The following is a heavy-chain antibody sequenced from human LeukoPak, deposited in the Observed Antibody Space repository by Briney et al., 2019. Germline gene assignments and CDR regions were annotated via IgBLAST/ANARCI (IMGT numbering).Heavy chain of an antibody. Sequence: ASVKVSCKASGYTFTSYDINWVRQAPGQGLEWMGWMNPNSGNTGYAQKFQGRVTMTRNTSISTAYMELSSLRSEDTAVYYCARWGVITGTTFDYWGQGTLVTVSS. V-gene: IGHV1-8*01. D-gene: IGHD1-20*01. CDR3: ARWGVITGTTFDY. J-gene: IGHJ4*02. CDR1: GYTFTSYD. CDR2: MNPNSGNT.